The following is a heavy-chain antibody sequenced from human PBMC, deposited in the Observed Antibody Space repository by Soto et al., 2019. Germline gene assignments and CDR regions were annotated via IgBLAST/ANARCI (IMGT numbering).Heavy chain of an antibody. CDR2: IYYSGNS. J-gene: IGHJ6*02. D-gene: IGHD2-2*01. CDR3: ARLGGYCNNPGCYGYYALDV. Sequence: SDTLSLNCSVSGCSISSRSYSWGWIRQPPGKGLEWIGTIYYSGNSYYTPSLKSRVTISVDTSKNQLSLKLSSVTAADTAVYYCARLGGYCNNPGCYGYYALDVWGQGTAVT. V-gene: IGHV4-39*01. CDR1: GCSISSRSYS.